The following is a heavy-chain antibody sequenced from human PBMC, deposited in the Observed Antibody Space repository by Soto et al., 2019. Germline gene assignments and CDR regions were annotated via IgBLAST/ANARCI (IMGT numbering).Heavy chain of an antibody. CDR1: GDSVSSNSAA. J-gene: IGHJ6*02. V-gene: IGHV6-1*01. CDR3: AREWLVRGTGYYYYGMDV. CDR2: TYYRSKWYN. D-gene: IGHD6-19*01. Sequence: SQTLSLTCVISGDSVSSNSAAWNWIRQSPSRGLEWLGRTYYRSKWYNDYAVSVKSRITINPDTSKNQFSLQLNSVTPEDTAVYYCAREWLVRGTGYYYYGMDVWGQGXTVTVYS.